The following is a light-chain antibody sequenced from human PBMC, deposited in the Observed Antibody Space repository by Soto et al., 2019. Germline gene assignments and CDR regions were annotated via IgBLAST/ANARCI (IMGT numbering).Light chain of an antibody. CDR1: QTVTSTY. V-gene: IGKV3-20*01. CDR3: QQYGSSPWYT. Sequence: EIVLTQSPGTLSVSPGERATLSCRASQTVTSTYLAWYQQKPGQAPRILIHGASTRATGIPERFSGRGAGTDLTLTSRRLEPEDFAEYYCQQYGSSPWYTFGQGTKLEIK. CDR2: GAS. J-gene: IGKJ2*01.